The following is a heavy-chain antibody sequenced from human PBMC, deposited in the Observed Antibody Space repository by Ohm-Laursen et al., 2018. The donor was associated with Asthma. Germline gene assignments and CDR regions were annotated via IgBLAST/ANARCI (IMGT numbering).Heavy chain of an antibody. CDR2: IYPGGAT. D-gene: IGHD3-10*01. V-gene: IGHV3-53*01. CDR1: GFTVSSNY. CDR3: ARGQGSGDISGSDPFDL. J-gene: IGHJ3*01. Sequence: SLRLSCSASGFTVSSNYMSWVRQAPGKGLEWVSDIYPGGATFYAESVKGRFTISRDDSKNTLNLQMSSLRGDDTAVYYCARGQGSGDISGSDPFDLWGQGTTVIVSS.